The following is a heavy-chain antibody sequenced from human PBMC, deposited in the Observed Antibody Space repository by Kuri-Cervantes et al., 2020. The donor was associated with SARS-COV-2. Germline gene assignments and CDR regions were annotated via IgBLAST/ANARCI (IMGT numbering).Heavy chain of an antibody. Sequence: GSLRLSCSVSGGSISSRSYYWGWIRQPPGKGLEWIGSIYYSGSTNYNPTLKSRVTISVDTSTNQFFLNLTSMTAADTAVYYCARQGGYYGMDVWGQGTTVTVSS. D-gene: IGHD3-22*01. CDR1: GGSISSRSYY. J-gene: IGHJ6*02. CDR3: ARQGGYYGMDV. V-gene: IGHV4-39*01. CDR2: IYYSGST.